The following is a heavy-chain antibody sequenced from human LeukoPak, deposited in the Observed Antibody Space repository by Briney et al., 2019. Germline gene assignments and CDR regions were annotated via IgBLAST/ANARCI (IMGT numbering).Heavy chain of an antibody. CDR1: GASISRYY. CDR3: ARLRLFPDYFDY. V-gene: IGHV4-59*01. D-gene: IGHD3-22*01. Sequence: SSETLSLTCTVSGASISRYYWSWLRQPPGKGLEWIGSISYSGSTNYNPSLKSRVTISVDTSKNQFSLKLSSVTAADTAVYYCARLRLFPDYFDYWGQGALVTVSS. J-gene: IGHJ4*02. CDR2: ISYSGST.